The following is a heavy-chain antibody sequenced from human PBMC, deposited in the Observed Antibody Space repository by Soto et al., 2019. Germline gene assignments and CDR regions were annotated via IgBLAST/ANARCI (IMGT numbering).Heavy chain of an antibody. V-gene: IGHV4-39*01. CDR2: IYYSGST. Sequence: SETLSLTCTVSGGSISSSSYYWGWIRQPPGKGLEWIGSIYYSGSTYYNPSLKSRVTISVDTSKNQFSLKLSSVTAADTAVYYCASRQLAYGMDVWGQGTTVTVSS. D-gene: IGHD6-13*01. CDR3: ASRQLAYGMDV. J-gene: IGHJ6*02. CDR1: GGSISSSSYY.